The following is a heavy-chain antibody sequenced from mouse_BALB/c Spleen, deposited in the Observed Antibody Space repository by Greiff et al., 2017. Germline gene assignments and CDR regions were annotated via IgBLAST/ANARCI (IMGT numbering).Heavy chain of an antibody. J-gene: IGHJ2*01. D-gene: IGHD1-1*01. V-gene: IGHV1S137*01. CDR1: GYTFTDYA. CDR2: ISTYYGDA. CDR3: ARGIRVYGRDFDY. Sequence: QVQLQQSGAELVRPGVSVKISCKGSGYTFTDYAMHWVKQSHAKSLEWIGVISTYYGDASYNQKFKGKATMTVDKSSSTAYMELARLTSEDSAIYYCARGIRVYGRDFDYWGQGTTLTVSS.